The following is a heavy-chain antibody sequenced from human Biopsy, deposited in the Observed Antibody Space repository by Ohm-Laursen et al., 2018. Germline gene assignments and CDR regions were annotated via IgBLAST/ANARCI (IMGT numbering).Heavy chain of an antibody. Sequence: RSLRLSCAASGFTFSSHAMSWVRQAPGEGLEWVAAIWYDGSNKNYADSVKGRFTISRDNSKNTLYLQMNSLRGEDTAVYYCAKCMTGGSNYYFHHCGQGTLVTVSS. J-gene: IGHJ4*02. V-gene: IGHV3-33*06. D-gene: IGHD2-8*01. CDR2: IWYDGSNK. CDR3: AKCMTGGSNYYFHH. CDR1: GFTFSSHA.